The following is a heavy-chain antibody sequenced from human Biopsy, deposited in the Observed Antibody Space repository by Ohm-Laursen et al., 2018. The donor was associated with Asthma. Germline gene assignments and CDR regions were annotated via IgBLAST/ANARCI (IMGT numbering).Heavy chain of an antibody. D-gene: IGHD3-9*01. CDR2: ISGSGGST. J-gene: IGHJ5*02. CDR1: GFTFSSYA. CDR3: AKAERYFGGYWFDP. V-gene: IGHV3-23*01. Sequence: SLRLSCTASGFTFSSYAMSWVRQAPGKGLEWVSAISGSGGSTYYADSVKGRFTISRDNSKNTLYLQMNSLRAEDTAVYYFAKAERYFGGYWFDPWGQGTLVTVSS.